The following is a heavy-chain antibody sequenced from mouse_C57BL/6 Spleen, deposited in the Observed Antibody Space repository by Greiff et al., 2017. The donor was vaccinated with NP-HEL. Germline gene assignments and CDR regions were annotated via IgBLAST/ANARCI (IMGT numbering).Heavy chain of an antibody. CDR1: GFTFSSYA. V-gene: IGHV5-4*01. CDR3: AREYYGSSRYFDV. J-gene: IGHJ1*03. CDR2: ISDGGSYT. Sequence: EVMLVESGGGLVKPGGSLKLSCAASGFTFSSYAMSWVRQTPEKRLEWVATISDGGSYTYYPDKVQGRFTISRDNAKNNLYLQMSHLKSEDTAMYYCAREYYGSSRYFDVWGTGTTVTVSA. D-gene: IGHD1-1*01.